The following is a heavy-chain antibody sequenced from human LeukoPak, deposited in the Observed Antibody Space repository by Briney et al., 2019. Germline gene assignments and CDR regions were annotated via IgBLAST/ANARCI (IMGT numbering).Heavy chain of an antibody. CDR3: ATRGYSYALDAFDI. CDR1: GGSISSYY. D-gene: IGHD5-18*01. V-gene: IGHV4-59*01. CDR2: IYYSGST. J-gene: IGHJ3*02. Sequence: KPSETLSLTCTVSGGSISSYYWSWIRQPPGKGLEWIGYIYYSGSTNYNPSLKSRVTISVDTSKNQFSLKLSSVTAADTAVYYCATRGYSYALDAFDIWGQGTMVTVSS.